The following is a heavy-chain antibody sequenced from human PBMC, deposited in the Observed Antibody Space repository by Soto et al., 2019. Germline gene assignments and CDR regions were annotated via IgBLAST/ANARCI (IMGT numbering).Heavy chain of an antibody. J-gene: IGHJ4*02. V-gene: IGHV2-5*02. CDR1: GFSLTTSGVG. D-gene: IGHD3-3*01. CDR3: AHRVLRSVFGLVTTTAIYFDF. Sequence: QITLNESGPTQVKPRQTLTLTCTFSGFSLTTSGVGVGWIRQSPGKAPEWLALIYWDDDKRYSPSLKIRLTITKDTSNNQVVLSMADLDPADTATYYCAHRVLRSVFGLVTTTAIYFDFWGQGTPVAVSS. CDR2: IYWDDDK.